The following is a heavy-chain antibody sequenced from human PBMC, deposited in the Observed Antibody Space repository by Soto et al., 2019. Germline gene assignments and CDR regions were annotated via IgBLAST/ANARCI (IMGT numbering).Heavy chain of an antibody. Sequence: QVQLQQWGAGLLKPSETLSLTCAVYGGSFSGYYWSWIRQPPGKGLEWIGEINHSGSTNYNPSLKSRVTISVDTSKSQFSLKLNSVTAADTAVYYCARQGGTSTSYWGQGTLVTVSS. V-gene: IGHV4-34*01. CDR2: INHSGST. CDR3: ARQGGTSTSY. CDR1: GGSFSGYY. D-gene: IGHD2-2*01. J-gene: IGHJ4*02.